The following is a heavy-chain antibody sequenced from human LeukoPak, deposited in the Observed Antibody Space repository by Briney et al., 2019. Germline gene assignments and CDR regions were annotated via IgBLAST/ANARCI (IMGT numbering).Heavy chain of an antibody. V-gene: IGHV5-51*01. CDR1: GYSFTTYW. D-gene: IGHD5-18*01. Sequence: GESLKISCKASGYSFTTYWIGWVRQMPGKVLEWMGIIDPSDSDTRYTRSFQGQVTISADKSLTTAYLQWNSLKASDTALYYCARQTAMGRSGDYWGQGTLVTVSS. J-gene: IGHJ4*02. CDR3: ARQTAMGRSGDY. CDR2: IDPSDSDT.